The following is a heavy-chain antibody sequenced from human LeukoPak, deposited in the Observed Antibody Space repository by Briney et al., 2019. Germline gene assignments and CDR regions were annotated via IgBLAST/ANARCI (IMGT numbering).Heavy chain of an antibody. CDR1: GYTFTGYY. CDR3: ARVLRYCSGGSCYKGWFDP. Sequence: VASVKVSCKASGYTFTGYYMHLVRQAPGQGLEWMGRINPNSGGTNYAQKFQGRVTMTRDTSISTAYMELSRLRSDDTAVYYCARVLRYCSGGSCYKGWFDPWGQGTLVTVSS. D-gene: IGHD2-15*01. J-gene: IGHJ5*02. CDR2: INPNSGGT. V-gene: IGHV1-2*06.